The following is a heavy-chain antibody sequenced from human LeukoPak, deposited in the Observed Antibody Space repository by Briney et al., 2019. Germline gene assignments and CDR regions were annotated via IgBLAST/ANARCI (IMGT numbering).Heavy chain of an antibody. CDR3: ARDLQDGVPTGY. V-gene: IGHV3-7*01. Sequence: PGGSLRLSCAASGFTFSNYWMTWVRQAPGKGLEWVVNIKKDGSEKYYVESLKGRFTISRDNVKNSLHLQMNSLRAEDTAVYYCARDLQDGVPTGYWGQGTLVIVS. CDR2: IKKDGSEK. D-gene: IGHD4-17*01. CDR1: GFTFSNYW. J-gene: IGHJ4*02.